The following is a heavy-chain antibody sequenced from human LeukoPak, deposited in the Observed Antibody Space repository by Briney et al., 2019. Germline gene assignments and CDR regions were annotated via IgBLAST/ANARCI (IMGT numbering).Heavy chain of an antibody. CDR1: GGSIRNYY. D-gene: IGHD6-13*01. CDR2: IYYSGST. J-gene: IGHJ2*01. CDR3: ARVYYSSSYEYWYFDL. V-gene: IGHV4-59*01. Sequence: WETLSLTCTVSGGSIRNYYWSWIRQPPGKGLEWIGYIYYSGSTNYNPSLKSRVTISVDTSKNQFSLKLSSVTAADTAVYYCARVYYSSSYEYWYFDLWGRGTLVTVSS.